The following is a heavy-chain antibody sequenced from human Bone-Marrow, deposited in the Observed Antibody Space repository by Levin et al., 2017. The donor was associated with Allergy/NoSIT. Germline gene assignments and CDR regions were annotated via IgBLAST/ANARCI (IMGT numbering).Heavy chain of an antibody. CDR2: VYYSGST. V-gene: IGHV4-59*08. J-gene: IGHJ4*02. CDR1: GGSISTYY. Sequence: TSETLSLTCTVSGGSISTYYWSWIRQPPGKGLEWIGYVYYSGSTNYNPSLKSRVTMSVDTSKNHFSLKLSSVTAADTTLYYCARHAGPIHLWLMDYWGQGTLVTVST. CDR3: ARHAGPIHLWLMDY. D-gene: IGHD5-18*01.